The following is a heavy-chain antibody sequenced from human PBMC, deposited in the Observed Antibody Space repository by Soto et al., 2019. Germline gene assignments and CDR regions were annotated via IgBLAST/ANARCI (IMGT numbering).Heavy chain of an antibody. CDR1: GFTFRSYA. CDR3: AKGSGLEPNYYGMDV. CDR2: ISGSGGST. J-gene: IGHJ6*02. Sequence: GGSLRLSCAASGFTFRSYAMSWVRQAPGKGLEWASGISGSGGSTYYADSVKGRFTISRDNSKNTLYLQMNSLRVEDTAVYYCAKGSGLEPNYYGMDVWGQGTTVTVSS. D-gene: IGHD1-1*01. V-gene: IGHV3-23*01.